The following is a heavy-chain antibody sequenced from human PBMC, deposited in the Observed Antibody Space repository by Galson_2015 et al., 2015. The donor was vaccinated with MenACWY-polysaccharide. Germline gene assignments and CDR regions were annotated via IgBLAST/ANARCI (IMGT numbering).Heavy chain of an antibody. J-gene: IGHJ5*02. V-gene: IGHV1-2*02. D-gene: IGHD2-2*01. Sequence: SVKVSCKASGYTFTGNFIHWVRQPPGQGLEWMGWINPNSGATSYAQKFQGMVTMTRDTSINTAYMELNRLRSDDTAMYYCTSVPTYQQEEVNWFVPWGQGTPVTVSS. CDR1: GYTFTGNF. CDR2: INPNSGAT. CDR3: TSVPTYQQEEVNWFVP.